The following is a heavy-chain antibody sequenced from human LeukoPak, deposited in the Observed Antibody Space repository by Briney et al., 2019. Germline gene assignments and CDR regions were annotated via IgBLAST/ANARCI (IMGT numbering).Heavy chain of an antibody. Sequence: GGSLRLSCAASGFTFSSYWMSWVRQAPGKGLEWVSTISGSGGSTYYADSVKGRFTISRDNFKNTLYLQMNSLRAEDTAVYYCAKDSAADGMDVWGQGTTVTVSS. V-gene: IGHV3-23*01. CDR1: GFTFSSYW. CDR2: ISGSGGST. J-gene: IGHJ6*02. CDR3: AKDSAADGMDV. D-gene: IGHD6-13*01.